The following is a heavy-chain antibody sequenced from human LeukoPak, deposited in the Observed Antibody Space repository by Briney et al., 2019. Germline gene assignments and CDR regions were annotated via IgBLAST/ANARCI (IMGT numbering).Heavy chain of an antibody. CDR1: GFTFSSYG. D-gene: IGHD5-18*01. CDR2: IRGSGGST. J-gene: IGHJ5*02. V-gene: IGHV3-23*01. CDR3: AKDDRRELWETSWFDP. Sequence: GGSLRLSCAASGFTFSSYGMSWVRQPPGRGLEWVAAIRGSGGSTYYADSVKGRFTISSDNTKNSPNLEMNSLRAQDTAVYYCAKDDRRELWETSWFDPWGQGTLVTVSS.